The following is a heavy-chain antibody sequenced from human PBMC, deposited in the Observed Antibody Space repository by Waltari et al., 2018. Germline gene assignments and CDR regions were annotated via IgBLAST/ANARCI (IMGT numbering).Heavy chain of an antibody. D-gene: IGHD2-2*01. V-gene: IGHV1-2*06. CDR2: INPNSGGT. J-gene: IGHJ5*02. CDR1: GYTFTGYY. Sequence: QVQLVQSGAEVKKPGASVKVSCKASGYTFTGYYMHWVRQAPGQGLEWMGRINPNSGGTNYAQKFQGRVTMTRDTSISTAYMELSRLRSDDTAVYYCASSVVVPAAMNTWFDPWGQGTLVTVSS. CDR3: ASSVVVPAAMNTWFDP.